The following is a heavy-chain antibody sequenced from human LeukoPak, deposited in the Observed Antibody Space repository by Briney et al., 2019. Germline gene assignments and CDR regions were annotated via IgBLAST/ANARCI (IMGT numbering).Heavy chain of an antibody. CDR1: GFTFNRNA. CDR2: IGGSGDKT. CDR3: ARRGDASSGWGDHDF. D-gene: IGHD6-19*01. J-gene: IGHJ4*02. V-gene: IGHV3-23*01. Sequence: GGSLRLSCAASGFTFNRNAISWVRQAPGKGLEWVSTIGGSGDKTFYADSVKGRFTISRDNSKNMVHLQMNSLTGEDTALYYCARRGDASSGWGDHDFWGQGALVTVSS.